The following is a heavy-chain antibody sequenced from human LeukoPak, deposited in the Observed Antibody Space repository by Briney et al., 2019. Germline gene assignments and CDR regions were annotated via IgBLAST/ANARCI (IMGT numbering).Heavy chain of an antibody. CDR1: GGSISSYY. V-gene: IGHV4-59*01. Sequence: PSETLSLTCTVSGGSISSYYWSWIRQPPGKGLEWIGYIYYSGSTNYNPSLKSRVTISVDTSKNQFSLKLSSVTAADTAVYYCARFRADYDSSSYYYPALSVDYWGQGTLVTVSS. CDR2: IYYSGST. CDR3: ARFRADYDSSSYYYPALSVDY. D-gene: IGHD3-22*01. J-gene: IGHJ4*02.